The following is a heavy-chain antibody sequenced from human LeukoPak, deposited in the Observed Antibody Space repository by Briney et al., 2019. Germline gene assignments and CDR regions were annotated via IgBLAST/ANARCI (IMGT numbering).Heavy chain of an antibody. D-gene: IGHD5-18*01. Sequence: GSLRLSCTASGFTFTSYGMNWVRQAPGKGLEWVSCISSYSGNINYADNVKGRFTMPRDNAKNSLYLQLKSLRSEDKAVYYCARVNVGGYSYHWSYYYGMDVGGQGTTVTVPS. J-gene: IGHJ6*02. CDR2: ISSYSGNI. V-gene: IGHV3-48*03. CDR3: ARVNVGGYSYHWSYYYGMDV. CDR1: GFTFTSYG.